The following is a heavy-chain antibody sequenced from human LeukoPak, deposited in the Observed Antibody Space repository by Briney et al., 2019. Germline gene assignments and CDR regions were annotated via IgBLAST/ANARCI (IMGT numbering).Heavy chain of an antibody. CDR2: IRYDGSNK. D-gene: IGHD3-22*01. CDR3: AKDETYYDSSGYSNAFDI. CDR1: GFTFSSYC. J-gene: IGHJ3*02. V-gene: IGHV3-30*02. Sequence: GRSLSLSCAASGFTFSSYCMHWVRQAPGKVLEWVAFIRYDGSNKYYADSVRGRFTISRDNSKNTLYLQMNSLRAEDTAVYYCAKDETYYDSSGYSNAFDIWGQGTMVTVSS.